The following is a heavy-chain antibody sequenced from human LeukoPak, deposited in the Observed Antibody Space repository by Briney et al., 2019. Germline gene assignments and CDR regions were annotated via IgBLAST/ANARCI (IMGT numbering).Heavy chain of an antibody. V-gene: IGHV1-69*04. J-gene: IGHJ6*02. Sequence: ASVKVSCKASGGTFSSYAISWVRQAPGQGLEWMGRIIPILGIANYAQKFQGRVTITADKSTSTAYMELSSLRSEDTAVYYCARMVRGVINLGIYGMDVWGQGTTVTVSS. CDR2: IIPILGIA. D-gene: IGHD3-10*01. CDR3: ARMVRGVINLGIYGMDV. CDR1: GGTFSSYA.